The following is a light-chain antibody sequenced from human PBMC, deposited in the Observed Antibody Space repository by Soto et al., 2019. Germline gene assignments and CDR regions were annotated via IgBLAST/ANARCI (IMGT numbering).Light chain of an antibody. J-gene: IGKJ2*01. CDR1: QTVASN. CDR2: GAY. Sequence: EIVMTQSPASLSVSPGEGATLSCRASQTVASNLAWYQQKPGQGPRLLIHGAYTRATGVPARFSGSGSGTDLTLTISSLQSEDFAVYYCQQYHNWPPQYTFGQGTKRQIK. V-gene: IGKV3-15*01. CDR3: QQYHNWPPQYT.